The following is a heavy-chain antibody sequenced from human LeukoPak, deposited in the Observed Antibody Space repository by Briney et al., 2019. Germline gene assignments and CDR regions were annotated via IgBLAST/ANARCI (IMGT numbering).Heavy chain of an antibody. Sequence: PGGSQRLSCGASGFTFSSYSMTWVRQAPGKGLEWVSSITTSSNYIDYADSVKGRFTISRDNAKNSLYLQMNSLRAEDTAVYYCARDLNFWSSYSTRGFDYWGQGTLVTVSS. CDR1: GFTFSSYS. J-gene: IGHJ4*01. CDR2: ITTSSNYI. CDR3: ARDLNFWSSYSTRGFDY. V-gene: IGHV3-21*01. D-gene: IGHD3-3*01.